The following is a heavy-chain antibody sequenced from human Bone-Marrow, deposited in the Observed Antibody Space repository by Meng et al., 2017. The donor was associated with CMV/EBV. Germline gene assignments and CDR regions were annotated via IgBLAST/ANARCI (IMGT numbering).Heavy chain of an antibody. CDR2: ISPYNDNT. CDR1: GYTFTSYG. D-gene: IGHD6-6*01. V-gene: IGHV1-18*01. Sequence: SVKVSCKASGYTFTSYGISWVRQAPGHGLEWMAWISPYNDNTNYAQRLQGRVTLTTDTSTRTAYMELRSLRSDDTAVYFCAIDRRMIATRPRDHSNGIDVWGQGTTVTVSS. CDR3: AIDRRMIATRPRDHSNGIDV. J-gene: IGHJ6*02.